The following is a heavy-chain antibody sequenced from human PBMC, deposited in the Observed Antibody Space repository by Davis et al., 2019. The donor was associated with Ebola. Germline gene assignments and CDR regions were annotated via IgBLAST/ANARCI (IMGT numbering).Heavy chain of an antibody. D-gene: IGHD6-6*01. CDR1: GFTFSAFW. J-gene: IGHJ5*02. CDR3: ARARIDYPSSFRPNWFDP. Sequence: GESLKISCAASGFTFSAFWMSWVRQAPGKGLEWVANIKQDGSEKHYVDSVRGRFSISRDNAKNLLYLQMNSLRVEDTAVYFCARARIDYPSSFRPNWFDPWGQGTLVTVSS. CDR2: IKQDGSEK. V-gene: IGHV3-7*01.